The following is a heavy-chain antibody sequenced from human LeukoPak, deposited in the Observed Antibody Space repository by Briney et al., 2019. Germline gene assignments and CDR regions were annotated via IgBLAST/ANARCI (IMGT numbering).Heavy chain of an antibody. D-gene: IGHD5-24*01. CDR2: IYYSGST. CDR3: ARVKGATSYYYYYMDA. CDR1: GGSISSSSYY. J-gene: IGHJ6*03. Sequence: SETLSLTCTVSGGSISSSSYYWGWIRQPPGKGLEWIGSIYYSGSTYYNPSLKSRVTISVDTSKNQFSLKLSSVTAADTAVYYCARVKGATSYYYYYMDAWGKGTTVTVSS. V-gene: IGHV4-39*07.